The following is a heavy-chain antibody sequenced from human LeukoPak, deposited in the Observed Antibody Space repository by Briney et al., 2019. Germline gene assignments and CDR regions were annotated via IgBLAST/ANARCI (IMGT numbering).Heavy chain of an antibody. CDR3: ARVRRSDYLYYYYYMDV. V-gene: IGHV4-39*07. CDR1: GGSISSSSYY. J-gene: IGHJ6*03. Sequence: PSETLSLTCTVSGGSISSSSYYWGWIRQPPGKGLGWIGSIYYSGSTYYNPSLKSRVTISVDTSKNQFSLKLSSVTAADTAVYYCARVRRSDYLYYYYYMDVWGKGTTVTVSS. CDR2: IYYSGST. D-gene: IGHD3-10*01.